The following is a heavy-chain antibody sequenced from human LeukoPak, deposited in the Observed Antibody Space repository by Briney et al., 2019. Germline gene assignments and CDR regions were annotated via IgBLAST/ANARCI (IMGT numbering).Heavy chain of an antibody. CDR2: IYYSGST. Sequence: SETLSLTCTVSGGSISSGDYYWSWIRQPPGKGLEWIGYIYYSGSTYCNPSLKSRVTISVDTSKNQFSLKLSSVTAADTAVYYCARTLGELSLFFDYWGQGTLVTVSS. V-gene: IGHV4-30-4*01. J-gene: IGHJ4*02. D-gene: IGHD3-16*02. CDR1: GGSISSGDYY. CDR3: ARTLGELSLFFDY.